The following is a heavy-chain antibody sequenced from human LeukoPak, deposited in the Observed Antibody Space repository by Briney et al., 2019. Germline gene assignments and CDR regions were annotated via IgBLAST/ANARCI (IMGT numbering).Heavy chain of an antibody. V-gene: IGHV4-34*01. Sequence: SETLSLTCAVYGGSFSGYYWSWIRQPPGKGLEWIGEINHSGSTNYNPSLKSRVTISVDTSKKQFSLKLSSVTAADTTVYYCVTYYFDSSGQKKNYWGQGTLVTVSS. J-gene: IGHJ4*02. CDR2: INHSGST. CDR3: VTYYFDSSGQKKNY. D-gene: IGHD3-22*01. CDR1: GGSFSGYY.